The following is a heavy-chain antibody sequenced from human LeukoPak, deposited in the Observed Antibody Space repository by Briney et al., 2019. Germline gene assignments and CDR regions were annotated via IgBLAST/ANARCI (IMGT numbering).Heavy chain of an antibody. D-gene: IGHD1-26*01. CDR2: INPSGGTT. CDR1: GYTFTTYY. Sequence: ASVRVSCKASGYTFTTYYFHWVRQAPGQGLEWMGIINPSGGTTTYAQRFQGRATMTRDTSTSTVYMELSSLRSEDTAVYHCARESRIVGATTWSYFDYWGQGTLVTVSS. J-gene: IGHJ4*02. CDR3: ARESRIVGATTWSYFDY. V-gene: IGHV1-46*01.